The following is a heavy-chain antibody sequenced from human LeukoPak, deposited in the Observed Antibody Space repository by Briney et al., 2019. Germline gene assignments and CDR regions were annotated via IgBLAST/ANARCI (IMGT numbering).Heavy chain of an antibody. J-gene: IGHJ2*01. D-gene: IGHD1-26*01. CDR3: ARDLHSPWVRWYFDL. Sequence: SETLSLTCTVSGGSISSSSYYWGWIRQPPGKGLEWIGSIYTSGSTNYNPSLKSRVTISVDTSKNQFSLKLSSVTAADTAVYYCARDLHSPWVRWYFDLWGRGTLVTVSS. CDR2: IYTSGST. CDR1: GGSISSSSYY. V-gene: IGHV4-39*07.